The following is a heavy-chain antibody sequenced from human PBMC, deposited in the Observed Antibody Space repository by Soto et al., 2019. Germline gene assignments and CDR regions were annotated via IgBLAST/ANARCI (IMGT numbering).Heavy chain of an antibody. V-gene: IGHV3-11*01. J-gene: IGHJ5*02. Sequence: VGSLRLSCAASGFDSSDYSMTWIRQAPGKGLEWVSYISQSGSNTYYADSVKGRFAVSRDDAKNSLYLQMNSLRVEDTAVYYCVRVTRYTYSNYDWLDPWGQGTLVTVSS. CDR1: GFDSSDYS. D-gene: IGHD4-4*01. CDR2: ISQSGSNT. CDR3: VRVTRYTYSNYDWLDP.